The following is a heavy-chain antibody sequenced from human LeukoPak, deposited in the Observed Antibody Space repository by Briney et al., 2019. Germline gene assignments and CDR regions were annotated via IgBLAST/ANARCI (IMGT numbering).Heavy chain of an antibody. Sequence: PGGSLRLSCVASGFTFSNNRMNWVRQAPGKGLEWISDISSSSDAIYYADSVKGRFTISRDNAKNSLYLQMNSLRAEDTAVYYCARVGATYFDYWGQGTLVTVSS. D-gene: IGHD1-26*01. CDR3: ARVGATYFDY. CDR1: GFTFSNNR. V-gene: IGHV3-48*01. CDR2: ISSSSDAI. J-gene: IGHJ4*02.